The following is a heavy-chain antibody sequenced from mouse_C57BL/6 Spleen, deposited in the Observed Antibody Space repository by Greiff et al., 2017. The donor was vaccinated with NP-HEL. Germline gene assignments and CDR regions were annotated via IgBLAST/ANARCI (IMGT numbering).Heavy chain of an antibody. D-gene: IGHD1-1*01. Sequence: VQRVESGAELVRPGTSVKMSCKASGYTFTNYWIGWAKQRPGHGLEWIGDIYPGGGYTNYNEKFKGKATLTADKSSSTAYMQFSSLTSEDSAIYYCARLYYGSSYFDYWGQGTTLTVSS. CDR1: GYTFTNYW. CDR2: IYPGGGYT. J-gene: IGHJ2*01. CDR3: ARLYYGSSYFDY. V-gene: IGHV1-63*01.